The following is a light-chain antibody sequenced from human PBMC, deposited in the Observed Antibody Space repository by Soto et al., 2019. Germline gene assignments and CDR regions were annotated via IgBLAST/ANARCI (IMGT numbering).Light chain of an antibody. CDR3: SSYTSSSFWV. CDR2: EVS. Sequence: QSALTQPASVSGSPGQSITISCTETSSDVGGYNYVSWYQQHPGKAPKLMIYEVSNRPSGVSNRFSGSKSGNTASLTISGLQAEDEADYYCSSYTSSSFWVFGGGTKVTVL. CDR1: SSDVGGYNY. V-gene: IGLV2-14*01. J-gene: IGLJ3*02.